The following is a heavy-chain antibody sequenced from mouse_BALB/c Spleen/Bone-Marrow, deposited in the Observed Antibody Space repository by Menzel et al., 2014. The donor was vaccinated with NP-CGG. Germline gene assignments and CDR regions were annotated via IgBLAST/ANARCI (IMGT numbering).Heavy chain of an antibody. V-gene: IGHV5-17*02. D-gene: IGHD2-4*01. J-gene: IGHJ4*01. CDR2: ISSGISTI. Sequence: EVQGVESGGGLVQPGGSRKLSCAASGFTFSSFGMHCVRQAPEKGLEWVAYISSGISTIYYADTVKGRFTISRDNPKNTLFLQMTSLRSEDTAMYYCARSPYDYAAMDYWGQGTSVTVSS. CDR3: ARSPYDYAAMDY. CDR1: GFTFSSFG.